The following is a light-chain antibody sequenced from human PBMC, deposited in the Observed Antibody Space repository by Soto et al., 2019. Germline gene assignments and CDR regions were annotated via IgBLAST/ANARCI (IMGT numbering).Light chain of an antibody. CDR2: DAS. J-gene: IGKJ1*01. CDR3: QQYKSYPWT. Sequence: DIQMTQSPSTLSASVGDRVTITCRASQSISSWLAWYQQKPGKAPKLLIYDASSLESGVPSRFSGSGSGTEVTLTISSRQPEDVATYYCQQYKSYPWTFGQGTKVEIK. CDR1: QSISSW. V-gene: IGKV1-5*01.